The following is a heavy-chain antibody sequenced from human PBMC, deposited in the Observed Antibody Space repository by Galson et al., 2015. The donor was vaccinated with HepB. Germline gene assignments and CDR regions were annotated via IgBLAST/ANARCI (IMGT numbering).Heavy chain of an antibody. J-gene: IGHJ4*02. CDR1: GYTFTSYA. Sequence: SVKVSCKASGYTFTSYAMHWVRQAPGQRLEWMGWINAGNGNTKYSQKFQGRVTITRDTSASTAYMELSSLRSEDTAVYYCARVVGATRSFLDYWGQGTLVTVSS. D-gene: IGHD1-26*01. V-gene: IGHV1-3*01. CDR3: ARVVGATRSFLDY. CDR2: INAGNGNT.